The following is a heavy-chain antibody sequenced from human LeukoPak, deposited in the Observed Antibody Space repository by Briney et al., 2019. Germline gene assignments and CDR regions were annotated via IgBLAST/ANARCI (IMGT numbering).Heavy chain of an antibody. CDR2: ISYDGSNK. J-gene: IGHJ4*02. Sequence: SGGSLRLSCAASGFTFSSYGMHWVRQAPGKGLEWVAVISYDGSNKYYADSVKGRFTISRDNSKNTLYLQMNSLRAEDTAVYYCARMEYSSGWGIDYWGQGTLVTVSS. CDR1: GFTFSSYG. D-gene: IGHD6-19*01. CDR3: ARMEYSSGWGIDY. V-gene: IGHV3-30*03.